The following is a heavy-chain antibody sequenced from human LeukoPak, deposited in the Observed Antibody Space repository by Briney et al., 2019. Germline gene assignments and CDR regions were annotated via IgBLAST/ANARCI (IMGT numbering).Heavy chain of an antibody. J-gene: IGHJ6*03. V-gene: IGHV1-46*01. CDR2: INPSVGST. CDR1: GYAFTSYY. CDR3: ARDGTKYYMDL. D-gene: IGHD1-26*01. Sequence: ASVKVSCKASGYAFTSYYMHWVRQAPGQGLEWMGIINPSVGSTSYAQKFQGRVTMTRDMSTSTVYMELSSLRSEDTAVYYCARDGTKYYMDLWGKRTTVTVSS.